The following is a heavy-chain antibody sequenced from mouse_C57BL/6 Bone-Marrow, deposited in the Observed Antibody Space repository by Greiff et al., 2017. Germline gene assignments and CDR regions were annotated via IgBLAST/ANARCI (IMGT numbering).Heavy chain of an antibody. CDR3: ARDNYYGSSEGYFDV. J-gene: IGHJ1*03. CDR2: INYDGSST. D-gene: IGHD1-1*01. Sequence: DVKLVESEGGLVQPGSSMKLSCTASGFTFSDYYMAWVRQVPEKGLEWVANINYDGSSTYYLDSLKSRFIISRDNAKNILYLQMSSLKSEDSATYYCARDNYYGSSEGYFDVWGTGTTVTVSS. CDR1: GFTFSDYY. V-gene: IGHV5-16*01.